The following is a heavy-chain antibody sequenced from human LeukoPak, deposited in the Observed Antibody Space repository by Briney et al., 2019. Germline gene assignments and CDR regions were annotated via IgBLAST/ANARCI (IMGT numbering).Heavy chain of an antibody. J-gene: IGHJ6*02. Sequence: SETLSLTCTVSGGSIGSYYWSWIRQPPGKGLEWIGYIYYSGSTNYNPSLKSRVTISVDTSKNQFSLKLSSVTAADTAVYYCARGRPSNNYGMDVWGQGTTVTVSS. CDR3: ARGRPSNNYGMDV. CDR2: IYYSGST. CDR1: GGSIGSYY. V-gene: IGHV4-59*01.